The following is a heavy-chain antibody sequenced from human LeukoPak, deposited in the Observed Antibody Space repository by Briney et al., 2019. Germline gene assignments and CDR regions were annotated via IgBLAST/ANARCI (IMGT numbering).Heavy chain of an antibody. D-gene: IGHD1-1*01. V-gene: IGHV3-49*03. J-gene: IGHJ4*02. CDR3: TRDRGAYNLYDY. CDR2: IRSKAYGETA. Sequence: GGSLRLSCTASGFTFGDYAMSWIRQAPGKGLEWVGFIRSKAYGETADYAASVKGRFTISRDDSKAIAYLQMNSLKTEDTAVYHCTRDRGAYNLYDYWGQGTLVTVTS. CDR1: GFTFGDYA.